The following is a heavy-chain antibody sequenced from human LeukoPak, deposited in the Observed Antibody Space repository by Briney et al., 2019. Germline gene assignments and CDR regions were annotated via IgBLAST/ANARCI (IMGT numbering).Heavy chain of an antibody. J-gene: IGHJ4*02. Sequence: GGSLRLSCAASGFTFSSYAMSWVRQAPGKGLEWVSAISGSGGSTYYADSVKGRFTISRDNSKNTLYLQMNSLRAEDTAVYYCARVSYSSGWSPVGYWGQGTLVTVSS. V-gene: IGHV3-23*01. CDR2: ISGSGGST. CDR1: GFTFSSYA. CDR3: ARVSYSSGWSPVGY. D-gene: IGHD6-19*01.